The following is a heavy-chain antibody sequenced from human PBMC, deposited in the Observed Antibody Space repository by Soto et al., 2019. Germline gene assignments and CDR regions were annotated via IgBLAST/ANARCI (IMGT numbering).Heavy chain of an antibody. Sequence: SETLSLTCAVYSGSFIGYYYNWIRQPPGKGLEWIGEINHSGSTNCNPSLKSRVTISVDTSKNQFSLSLSSVTAADTAVYYCARRHSSGWYYFDYWGQGTPVTVSS. D-gene: IGHD6-19*01. CDR2: INHSGST. CDR1: SGSFIGYY. J-gene: IGHJ4*02. V-gene: IGHV4-34*01. CDR3: ARRHSSGWYYFDY.